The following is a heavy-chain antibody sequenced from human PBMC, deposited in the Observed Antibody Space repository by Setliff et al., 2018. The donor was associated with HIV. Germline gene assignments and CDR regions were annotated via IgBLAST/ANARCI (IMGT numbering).Heavy chain of an antibody. D-gene: IGHD2-15*01. CDR1: GYTFTDYY. J-gene: IGHJ6*03. CDR2: INPNSGGT. Sequence: ASVKVSCKASGYTFTDYYMHWVRQAPGQGLEWMGWINPNSGGTNYAQKFQGRVTMTRDTSISTAYMELSRLRSDDTAVYYCARDAGHIVVVVAAYYYYMDVWGKGTTVTAP. CDR3: ARDAGHIVVVVAAYYYYMDV. V-gene: IGHV1-2*02.